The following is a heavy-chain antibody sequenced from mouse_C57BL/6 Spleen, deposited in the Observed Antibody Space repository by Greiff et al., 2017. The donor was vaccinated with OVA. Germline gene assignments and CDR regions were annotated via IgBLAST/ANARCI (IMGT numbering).Heavy chain of an antibody. D-gene: IGHD2-3*01. V-gene: IGHV1-53*01. CDR2: INPSNGGT. CDR3: ARSHYDDWYFDV. J-gene: IGHJ1*03. CDR1: GYTFTSYW. Sequence: QVQLQQPGTELVKPGASVKLSCKASGYTFTSYWMHWVKQRPGQGLEWIGNINPSNGGTNYNEKFKSKATLTVDNSSSTAYMQLSSLTSEDSAVYYCARSHYDDWYFDVWGTGTTVTVSS.